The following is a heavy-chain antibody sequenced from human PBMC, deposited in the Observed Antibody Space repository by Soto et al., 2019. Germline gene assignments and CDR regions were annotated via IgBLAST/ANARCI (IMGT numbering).Heavy chain of an antibody. CDR2: MNPNSGNT. V-gene: IGHV1-8*01. J-gene: IGHJ5*02. Sequence: ASVKVSCKASGYTFTSYDINWVRQATGQGLEWMGWMNPNSGNTGYAQKFQGRVTMTRNTSISTAYMELSSLRSEDTAVYYCARVSVYCSGGRCYYPNWLDPWGQGTLVTVSS. CDR1: GYTFTSYD. D-gene: IGHD2-15*01. CDR3: ARVSVYCSGGRCYYPNWLDP.